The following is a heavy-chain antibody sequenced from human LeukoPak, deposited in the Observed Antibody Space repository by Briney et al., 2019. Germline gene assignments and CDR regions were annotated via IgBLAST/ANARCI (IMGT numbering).Heavy chain of an antibody. CDR3: ARDRLYRGYSYGFDY. Sequence: SETLSLTCTVPGGSISSYYWSWIRQPPGKGLEWIGYIYYSGSTNYNPSLKSRVTISVDTSKNQFSLKLSSVTAADTAVYYCARDRLYRGYSYGFDYWGQGTLVTVSS. J-gene: IGHJ4*02. V-gene: IGHV4-59*01. CDR1: GGSISSYY. CDR2: IYYSGST. D-gene: IGHD5-18*01.